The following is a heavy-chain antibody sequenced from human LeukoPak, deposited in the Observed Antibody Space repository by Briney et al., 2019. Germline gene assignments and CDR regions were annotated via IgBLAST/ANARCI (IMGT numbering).Heavy chain of an antibody. J-gene: IGHJ4*02. V-gene: IGHV4-59*01. D-gene: IGHD6-13*01. CDR3: ARVTGYVMEDYFDY. Sequence: SETLSLTCTVSGGSISSYYWSWIRQPPGKGLEWIGYIYYSGSTNYNPSLKSRVTISVDTSKNQFSLRLSSVTAADTAVYYCARVTGYVMEDYFDYWGQGTLVTASS. CDR2: IYYSGST. CDR1: GGSISSYY.